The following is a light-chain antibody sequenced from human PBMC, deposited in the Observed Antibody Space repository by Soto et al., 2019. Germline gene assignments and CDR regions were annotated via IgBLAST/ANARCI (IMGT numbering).Light chain of an antibody. CDR3: SAFATSRAYV. J-gene: IGLJ1*01. CDR1: SSDVGAYNY. Sequence: QSPLAQPASVSGSPGQSITISCTGTSSDVGAYNYVSWYQQQSGKAPKLLIHEVSSRPAGVSDRFSGSKSGNTASLTISGLQAEDEADYYCSAFATSRAYVFGIGTKVTVL. V-gene: IGLV2-14*01. CDR2: EVS.